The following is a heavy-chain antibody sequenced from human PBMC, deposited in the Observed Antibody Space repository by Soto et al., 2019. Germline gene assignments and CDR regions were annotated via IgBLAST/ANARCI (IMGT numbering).Heavy chain of an antibody. V-gene: IGHV4-30-2*01. CDR3: ARVETMVRGADV. Sequence: PSETLSLTCAVSGGSISSGGYSWSWIRQPPGKGLEWIGYIYHSGSTYYNPSLKSRVTISVDRSKNQFSLKLSSVTAADTAVYYCARVETMVRGADVWGQGTTVTVSS. D-gene: IGHD3-10*01. CDR2: IYHSGST. CDR1: GGSISSGGYS. J-gene: IGHJ6*02.